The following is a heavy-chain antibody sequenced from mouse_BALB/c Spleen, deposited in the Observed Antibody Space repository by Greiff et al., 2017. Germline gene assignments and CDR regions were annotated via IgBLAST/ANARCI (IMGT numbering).Heavy chain of an antibody. CDR1: GYTFTSYC. Sequence: QVQLQQPGAELVKPGASVKMSCKASGYTFTSYCMHWVKQRPGQGLEWIGVIDPSDSYTNYNHKFKGKATLTVDTSSSTAYMQLSSLTSEDSAVYCCTKWYDRNYFDYWGQGTTLTVAS. J-gene: IGHJ2*01. CDR3: TKWYDRNYFDY. CDR2: IDPSDSYT. D-gene: IGHD2-14*01. V-gene: IGHV1-59*01.